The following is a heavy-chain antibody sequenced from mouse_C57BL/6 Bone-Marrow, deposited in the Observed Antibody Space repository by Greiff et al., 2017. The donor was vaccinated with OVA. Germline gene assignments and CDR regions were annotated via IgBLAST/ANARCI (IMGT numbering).Heavy chain of an antibody. D-gene: IGHD2-1*01. V-gene: IGHV2-5*01. CDR3: AEKGNGGFAY. CDR1: GFSLTSYG. CDR2: IWSGGST. Sequence: QVQLQQSGPGLVQPSQSLSITCTVSGFSLTSYGVHWVRQSPGQGLEWLGVIWSGGSTDYNAAFMSRQSITKDNSKSQVFFKMNSLQADETAISYCAEKGNGGFAYWGQGTLVTVSA. J-gene: IGHJ3*01.